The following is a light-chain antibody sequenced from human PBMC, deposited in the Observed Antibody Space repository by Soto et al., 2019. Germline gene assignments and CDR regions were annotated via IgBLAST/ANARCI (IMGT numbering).Light chain of an antibody. CDR1: QPVRDSY. J-gene: IGKJ1*01. V-gene: IGKV3-20*01. Sequence: EIVLTQSPGTLSLSPGERATLSCRASQPVRDSYLAWYQQKPGQAPSLLIYDTSSRATGIPDRFSGSGSGTDFALTINRLDPEDFAVYFCQQYGSSPWTFGQGTKVEIK. CDR2: DTS. CDR3: QQYGSSPWT.